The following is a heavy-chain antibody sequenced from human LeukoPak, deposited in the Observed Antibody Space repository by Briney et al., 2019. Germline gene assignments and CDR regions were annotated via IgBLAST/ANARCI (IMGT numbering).Heavy chain of an antibody. CDR2: ISSSGSTI. V-gene: IGHV3-11*01. CDR3: ARDGGHTGDDAFDI. Sequence: GGSLRLSCAASGFTFSDYYMSWVRQGRGMGLERVSYISSSGSTIYYADSVKGRFTISRDNAKNSLYLQMNSLRAEDTAVYYCARDGGHTGDDAFDIWGQGTMVTVSS. CDR1: GFTFSDYY. J-gene: IGHJ3*02. D-gene: IGHD3-16*01.